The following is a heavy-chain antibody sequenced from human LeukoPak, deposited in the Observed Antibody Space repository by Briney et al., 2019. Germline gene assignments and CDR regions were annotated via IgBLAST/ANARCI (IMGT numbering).Heavy chain of an antibody. D-gene: IGHD4-11*01. V-gene: IGHV4-59*11. CDR1: GGSISSHY. Sequence: SETLSLTCTVSGGSISSHYWSWIRQPPGKGLEWIGYIYYSGSTNYNPSLKSRVTISVDTSKNQFSLKLSSVTAADTAVYYCARDGSNYGFDPRGQGTLVTVSS. CDR3: ARDGSNYGFDP. J-gene: IGHJ5*02. CDR2: IYYSGST.